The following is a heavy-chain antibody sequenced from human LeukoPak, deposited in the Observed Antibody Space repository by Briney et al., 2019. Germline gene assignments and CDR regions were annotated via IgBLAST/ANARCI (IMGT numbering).Heavy chain of an antibody. Sequence: GESLKISCKGSAYSFTSYWIGWVRQLPGKGLEWMGIIYPGDSDTRYSPSFQGQVTISADKSISTAYLQLSSLKASDTAMYYCARSVVPAAIRRTWFDPGAREPWSPSPQ. CDR1: AYSFTSYW. V-gene: IGHV5-51*01. CDR2: IYPGDSDT. CDR3: ARSVVPAAIRRTWFDP. J-gene: IGHJ5*02. D-gene: IGHD2-2*02.